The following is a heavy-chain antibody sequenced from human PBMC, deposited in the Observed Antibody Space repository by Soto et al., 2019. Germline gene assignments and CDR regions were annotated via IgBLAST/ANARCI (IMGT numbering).Heavy chain of an antibody. CDR2: LSSSGSTI. Sequence: GGSLRLSCAASGFTFRSYEMNWVRQAPGKGPEWVSYLSSSGSTIYYADSVKGRFTISRDNAKNLLYLQMNSLRADDTAVYYCASQRLTSGFDYWGQGTLVTVSS. D-gene: IGHD2-8*01. CDR3: ASQRLTSGFDY. V-gene: IGHV3-48*03. J-gene: IGHJ4*02. CDR1: GFTFRSYE.